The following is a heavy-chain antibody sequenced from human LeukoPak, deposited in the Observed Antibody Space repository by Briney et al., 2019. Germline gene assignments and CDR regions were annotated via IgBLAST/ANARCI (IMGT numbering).Heavy chain of an antibody. CDR3: ARDPGDCGGDCYSPPRAFDI. D-gene: IGHD2-21*02. Sequence: SETLSLTCAVYGGSFSGYYWSWIRQPPGKGLEWIGEINHSGSTNYNPSLTSRVTVSADTSKNQFSLKLSSVTAADTAVYYCARDPGDCGGDCYSPPRAFDIWGQGTMVTVSS. CDR1: GGSFSGYY. V-gene: IGHV4-34*01. CDR2: INHSGST. J-gene: IGHJ3*02.